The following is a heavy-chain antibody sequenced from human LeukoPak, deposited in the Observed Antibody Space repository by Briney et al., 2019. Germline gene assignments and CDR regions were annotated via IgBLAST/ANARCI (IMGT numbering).Heavy chain of an antibody. CDR1: GGSFSGHY. CDR3: ARVPLEDGYNYLRIGAFDI. D-gene: IGHD5-12*01. Sequence: SETLSLTCAVYGGSFSGHYWSWIRQPPGKGLEWIGEINHSGSTNYNPSLKSRVTISVDTSKNQFSLKLSSVTAADTAVYYCARVPLEDGYNYLRIGAFDIWGQGTMVTVSS. J-gene: IGHJ3*02. V-gene: IGHV4-34*01. CDR2: INHSGST.